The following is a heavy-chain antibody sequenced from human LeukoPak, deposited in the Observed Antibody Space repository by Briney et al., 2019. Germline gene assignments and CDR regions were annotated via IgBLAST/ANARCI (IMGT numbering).Heavy chain of an antibody. CDR3: ATLVGYGSFFDY. CDR2: IYPGDSDT. V-gene: IGHV5-51*01. CDR1: GYSFTSYW. D-gene: IGHD3-10*01. J-gene: IGHJ4*02. Sequence: GESLTLSCKGSGYSFTSYWFGWGRPVPGKGLEYMGVIYPGDSDTGYNPSFQGKVTTSADKSISTAYLQWSSLKASDTAMYYCATLVGYGSFFDYWGQGTLVAVSS.